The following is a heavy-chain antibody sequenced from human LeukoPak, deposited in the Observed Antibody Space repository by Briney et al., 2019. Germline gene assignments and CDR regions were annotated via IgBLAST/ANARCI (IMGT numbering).Heavy chain of an antibody. CDR2: MYHSGTT. V-gene: IGHV4-39*01. Sequence: SETLSLTCSVSGGSITITNYYWGWVPQPPGQGLEWIGSMYHSGTTYYNPSLKTRLTISVDTSKNQFSLNPSAVTAADTALYFCARHRGRNGGYVFDYWGQGALVTVSS. CDR3: ARHRGRNGGYVFDY. D-gene: IGHD2-8*01. CDR1: GGSITITNYY. J-gene: IGHJ4*02.